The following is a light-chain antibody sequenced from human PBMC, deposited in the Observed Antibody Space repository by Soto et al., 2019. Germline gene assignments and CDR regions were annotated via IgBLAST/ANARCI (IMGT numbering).Light chain of an antibody. Sequence: DIQMTQSPSTLSASVGDRVTITCRGSQSISDWLAWYQQKPGEAPRLLIYRASTLQSGVSSRFRGSGSGTEFTLTISDLQPDDFATYYCQQYHIYSWTFGQGTTVGIK. J-gene: IGKJ1*01. CDR3: QQYHIYSWT. V-gene: IGKV1-5*03. CDR2: RAS. CDR1: QSISDW.